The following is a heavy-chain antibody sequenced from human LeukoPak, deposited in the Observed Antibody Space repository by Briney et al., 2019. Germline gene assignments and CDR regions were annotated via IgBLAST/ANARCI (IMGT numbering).Heavy chain of an antibody. CDR3: TTDALRFLEWLLPYGFDY. D-gene: IGHD3-3*01. CDR1: GFTFSNAW. J-gene: IGHJ4*02. Sequence: GGSLRLSCAPSGFTFSNAWMSWVREAPGKGLEWVGRIKSKTDGGTTDYAAPVKGRFTISRDDSKNTLYLQMNSLKTEDTAVYYCTTDALRFLEWLLPYGFDYWGQGTLVTVSS. CDR2: IKSKTDGGTT. V-gene: IGHV3-15*01.